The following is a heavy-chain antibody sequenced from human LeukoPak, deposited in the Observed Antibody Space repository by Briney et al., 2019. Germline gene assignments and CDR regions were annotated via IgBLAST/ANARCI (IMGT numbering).Heavy chain of an antibody. V-gene: IGHV4-39*07. CDR2: IFYSGST. J-gene: IGHJ2*01. CDR1: GGSIRSNSHY. D-gene: IGHD6-19*01. CDR3: ASSGLPHWYFDL. Sequence: SETLSLTCTVSGGSIRSNSHYWVWIRQPPGKGLEWIANIFYSGSTYYNPSLKSRVTISVDTSKNQFSLKLSSVTAADTAVYYCASSGLPHWYFDLWGRGTLVTVSS.